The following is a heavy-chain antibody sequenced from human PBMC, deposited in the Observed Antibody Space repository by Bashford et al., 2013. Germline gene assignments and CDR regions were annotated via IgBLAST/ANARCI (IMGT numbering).Heavy chain of an antibody. V-gene: IGHV1-18*01. CDR2: INPFNDYT. D-gene: IGHD2-15*01. J-gene: IGHJ4*02. Sequence: ASVKVSCNTSGYSFTSYGITWVRQAPGQGLEWVGWINPFNDYTHYAESLQGRVTLTTDTSTNVAYMELRGLRSDDTAVYYCAGPYRSGLFYWGQGALVTVSS. CDR1: GYSFTSYG. CDR3: AGPYRSGLFY.